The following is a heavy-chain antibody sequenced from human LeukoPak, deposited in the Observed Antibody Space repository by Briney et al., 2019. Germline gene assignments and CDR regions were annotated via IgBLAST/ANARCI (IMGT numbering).Heavy chain of an antibody. CDR2: INSSSSSI. V-gene: IGHV3-21*01. Sequence: GGSLTLSCAASGFTFSSYNMNWVRQAPGKGLEWVSSINSSSSSIDNADPVKGRFTISRDNAKNSLYLQMISLRAEDTAVYYCARGNVVVPAAAHNYYYYYGMDVWGQGTTVTVSS. CDR3: ARGNVVVPAAAHNYYYYYGMDV. J-gene: IGHJ6*02. CDR1: GFTFSSYN. D-gene: IGHD2-2*01.